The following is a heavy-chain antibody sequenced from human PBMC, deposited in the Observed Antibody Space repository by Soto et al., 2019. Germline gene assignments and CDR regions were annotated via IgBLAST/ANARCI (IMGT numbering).Heavy chain of an antibody. CDR3: ARDTPPTDY. V-gene: IGHV1-18*01. CDR1: GYTFTSYH. J-gene: IGHJ4*02. Sequence: QVQLVQSGAEVKKPGASVKVSCKTSGYTFTSYHISWVRQAPGQGLEWMGWISAYDTNTNYAQKFQGRVTMTTDTLTSTAFMELRSLRSDDTAVYYCARDTPPTDYWGQGTLVTVSS. CDR2: ISAYDTNT.